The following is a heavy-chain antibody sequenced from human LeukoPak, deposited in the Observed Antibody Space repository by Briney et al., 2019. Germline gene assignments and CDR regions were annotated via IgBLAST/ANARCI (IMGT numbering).Heavy chain of an antibody. D-gene: IGHD5-24*01. CDR3: ARVKGGRDGYKLGLGFDY. Sequence: ASVKVSCKASGYTFTSYGISWARQAPGQGLEWMGWISGSNGNTNYAQKLQGRVTMTTDTSTSTAYMELRSLRSDDTAVYYCARVKGGRDGYKLGLGFDYWGQGTLVTVSS. J-gene: IGHJ4*02. V-gene: IGHV1-18*01. CDR2: ISGSNGNT. CDR1: GYTFTSYG.